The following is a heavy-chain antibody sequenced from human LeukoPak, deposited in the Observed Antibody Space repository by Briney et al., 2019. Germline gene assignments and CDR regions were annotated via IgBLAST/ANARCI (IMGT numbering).Heavy chain of an antibody. V-gene: IGHV4-39*01. CDR3: AGTTEGYCSSASCFGFSYSYYMDV. J-gene: IGHJ6*03. CDR1: GGSISSSSYY. CDR2: IYYSGST. D-gene: IGHD2-2*01. Sequence: SETLSLTCTVSGGSISSSSYYWGWIRQPPGKGLEWIGSIYYSGSTYYNPSLKSRVTISVDTSKNQFSLKLSSVTAADTAVYYCAGTTEGYCSSASCFGFSYSYYMDVWGKGTTVTISS.